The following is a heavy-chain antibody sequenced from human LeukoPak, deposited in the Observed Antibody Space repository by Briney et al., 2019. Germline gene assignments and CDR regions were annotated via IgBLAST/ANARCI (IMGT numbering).Heavy chain of an antibody. CDR1: GFTFGDFG. V-gene: IGHV3-33*01. J-gene: IGHJ4*02. CDR2: IWKDGSDE. CDR3: AREEAFQLEASLDQ. D-gene: IGHD3-3*01. Sequence: GGSLRLSCAAAGFTFGDFGMHWVRQAPGKGLEWVALIWKDGSDEFYADSVKGRFTISRDNSRNTLSLQMNCLRGEDTAVYYCAREEAFQLEASLDQWGQGTLVTVSS.